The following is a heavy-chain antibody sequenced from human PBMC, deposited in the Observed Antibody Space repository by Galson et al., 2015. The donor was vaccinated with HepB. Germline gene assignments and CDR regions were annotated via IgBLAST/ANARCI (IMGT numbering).Heavy chain of an antibody. Sequence: SLRLSCAASRFTFSNYGFHWVRQAPGKGLEWVAVISYDGSLKYYADSVKGRFTISRDNSKNTLFLQMNSLRPEDTALYYCAKDRPEYGSSCYGYYGMDVWGQGTTVTVSS. V-gene: IGHV3-30*18. CDR2: ISYDGSLK. D-gene: IGHD6-13*01. CDR1: RFTFSNYG. CDR3: AKDRPEYGSSCYGYYGMDV. J-gene: IGHJ6*02.